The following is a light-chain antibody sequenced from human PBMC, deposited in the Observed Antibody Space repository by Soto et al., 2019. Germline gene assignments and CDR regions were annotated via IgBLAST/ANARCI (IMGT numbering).Light chain of an antibody. Sequence: DIVMTQTPESLAVSLGERATINCKSSQSILKSANNKNYLAWFQKKPGQPPKLLIYRSSTRESGVPDRFTGSGSGTEFTLTISSLHAEDVAVYYCQQYYSTPLTFGGGTDVDSK. CDR1: QSILKSANNKNY. V-gene: IGKV4-1*01. CDR3: QQYYSTPLT. CDR2: RSS. J-gene: IGKJ4*01.